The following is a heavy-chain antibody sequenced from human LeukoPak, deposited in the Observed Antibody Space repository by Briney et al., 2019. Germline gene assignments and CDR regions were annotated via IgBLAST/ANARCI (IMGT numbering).Heavy chain of an antibody. CDR1: TGSISSGGYY. CDR3: ARGPTDDAFDI. Sequence: PSETLSLTCTVSTGSISSGGYYWNWIRQHPGNGLEWIGYIFYSGSTYYNPSLKSRVTISVDPSKKQFSLKLSSVTASDTALYFCARGPTDDAFDIWGQGTMVTVSS. CDR2: IFYSGST. V-gene: IGHV4-31*03. J-gene: IGHJ3*02.